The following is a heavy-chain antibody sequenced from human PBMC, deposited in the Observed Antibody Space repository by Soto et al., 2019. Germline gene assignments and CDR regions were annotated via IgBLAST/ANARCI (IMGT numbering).Heavy chain of an antibody. CDR3: ARGSLECDYYYVDV. Sequence: TSETLSLTCDGYGGSFSGYPWSWIRQPPGKGLEWIGEINHSGSTNYNPSLKSRVTIPVDTANNQFSLKLSSVTAADTAVYYCARGSLECDYYYVDVWGKGTTVTVSS. V-gene: IGHV4-34*01. CDR2: INHSGST. CDR1: GGSFSGYP. J-gene: IGHJ6*03. D-gene: IGHD3-3*01.